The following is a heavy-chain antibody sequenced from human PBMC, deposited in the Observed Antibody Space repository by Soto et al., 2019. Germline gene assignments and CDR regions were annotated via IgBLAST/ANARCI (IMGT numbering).Heavy chain of an antibody. Sequence: ASVKVSCKASGYTFTGYYMRWVRQAPGQGLEWMGWINPNSGGTNYAQKFQGWVTMTRDTSISTAYMELSRLRSDDTAVYYCARESPRYYYYMDVWGKGTTVTVSS. CDR1: GYTFTGYY. CDR3: ARESPRYYYYMDV. V-gene: IGHV1-2*04. CDR2: INPNSGGT. J-gene: IGHJ6*03.